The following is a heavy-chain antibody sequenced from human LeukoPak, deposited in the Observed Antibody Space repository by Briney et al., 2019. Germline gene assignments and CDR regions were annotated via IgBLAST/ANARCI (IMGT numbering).Heavy chain of an antibody. CDR2: INAGNGNT. CDR1: GYTFTSYA. D-gene: IGHD3-10*01. V-gene: IGHV1-3*01. CDR3: ARVRGLLWFGELFQ. Sequence: ASVKVSCKASGYTFTSYAMHWVRQAPGQRLEWMGWINAGNGNTKYSQKFQGRVTITRDTSASTAYMELSSLRSEDTAVYYCARVRGLLWFGELFQWGQGTLSPSPQ. J-gene: IGHJ4*02.